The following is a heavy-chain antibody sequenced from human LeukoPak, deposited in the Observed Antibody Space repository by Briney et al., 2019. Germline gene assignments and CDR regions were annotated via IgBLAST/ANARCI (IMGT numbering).Heavy chain of an antibody. CDR3: AREEGATRGLDY. Sequence: PSETLSLTCTVSGGSISSYYWSWIRQPSGKGLEWIGYIYYSGSTNYNPSLKSRVTISVDTSKNQFSLKLSSVTAADTAVYYCAREEGATRGLDYWGQGTLVTVSS. J-gene: IGHJ4*02. D-gene: IGHD1-26*01. V-gene: IGHV4-59*01. CDR1: GGSISSYY. CDR2: IYYSGST.